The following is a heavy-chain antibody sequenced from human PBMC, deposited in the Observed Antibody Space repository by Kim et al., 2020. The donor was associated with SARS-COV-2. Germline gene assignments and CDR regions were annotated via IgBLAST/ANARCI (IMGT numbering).Heavy chain of an antibody. J-gene: IGHJ4*02. CDR2: ISYDGSNK. CDR1: GFTFSSYA. D-gene: IGHD3-9*01. Sequence: GGSLRLSCAASGFTFSSYAMHWVRQAPGKGLEWVAVISYDGSNKYYADSVKGRFTISRDNSKNTLYLQINSLRAEDTAVYYCARSFDSDFDYWGQGTLVTVSS. CDR3: ARSFDSDFDY. V-gene: IGHV3-30-3*01.